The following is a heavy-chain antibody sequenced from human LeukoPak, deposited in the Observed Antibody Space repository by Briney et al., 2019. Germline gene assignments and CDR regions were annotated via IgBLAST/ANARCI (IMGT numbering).Heavy chain of an antibody. V-gene: IGHV3-23*01. CDR3: AKGRGFRVWDPWDN. CDR1: GFTFSSYW. D-gene: IGHD3-16*01. Sequence: GGSLRLSCAASGFTFSSYWMSWVRQAPGKGLEWASPISGSGGSTYYADSVKGRFTISRDNSKNTLFLEMNSLRVEDTAVYYCAKGRGFRVWDPWDNWGQGTLITVSS. J-gene: IGHJ4*02. CDR2: ISGSGGST.